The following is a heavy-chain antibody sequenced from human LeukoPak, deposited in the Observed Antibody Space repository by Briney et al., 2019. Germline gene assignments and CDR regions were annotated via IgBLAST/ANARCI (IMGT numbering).Heavy chain of an antibody. CDR2: ISDGGKTK. V-gene: IGHV3-48*04. Sequence: GGSLRLSCAASGFTFSSYGMSWVRQAPGKGLEWVSYISDGGKTKYYADSVKGRFTISRDNAKNSLYLQMNSLRVEDTAIYYCARDYSGWSLDPWGQGTLVTVSS. CDR3: ARDYSGWSLDP. CDR1: GFTFSSYG. J-gene: IGHJ5*02. D-gene: IGHD5-12*01.